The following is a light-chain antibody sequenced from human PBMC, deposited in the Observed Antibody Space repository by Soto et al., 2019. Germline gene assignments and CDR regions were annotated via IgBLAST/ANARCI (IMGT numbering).Light chain of an antibody. CDR3: GAWDDSLSGWV. V-gene: IGLV1-47*01. CDR2: RNY. J-gene: IGLJ3*02. CDR1: SSNIGSNH. Sequence: QSVLTQPPSASETPGQRVTISCSGSSSNIGSNHVYWYQHLPGTAPKLLIYRNYLRPSGVPDRFFACTSATSASLAISGLRSDDEDDYYCGAWDDSLSGWVFGGGTKLTVL.